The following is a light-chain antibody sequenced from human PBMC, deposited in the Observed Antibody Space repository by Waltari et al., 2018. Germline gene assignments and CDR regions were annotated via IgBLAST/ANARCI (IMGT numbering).Light chain of an antibody. CDR2: KAS. Sequence: DIQTTQSPSTLSASVGDRVTITCRASQSISDWLAWYQQKPGKAPNLLIYKASSLETGVPSRFSGSGSGTEFTLTISSLQPDDFATYYCQQYNSYPLTFGQGTKVDIK. CDR3: QQYNSYPLT. J-gene: IGKJ1*01. V-gene: IGKV1-5*03. CDR1: QSISDW.